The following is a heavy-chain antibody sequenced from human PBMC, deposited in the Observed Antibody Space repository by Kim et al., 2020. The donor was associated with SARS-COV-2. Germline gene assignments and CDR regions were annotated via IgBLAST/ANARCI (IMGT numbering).Heavy chain of an antibody. CDR3: ASGGGSNYYDSSGYYYRYYFDY. V-gene: IGHV3-11*06. Sequence: GGSLRLSCAASGFTFSDYYMSWIRQAPGKGLEWVSYISSSSSYTNYADSVKGRFTISRDNAKNSLYLQMNSLRAEDTAVYYCASGGGSNYYDSSGYYYRYYFDYWGQGTLVPVSA. D-gene: IGHD3-22*01. CDR2: ISSSSSYT. CDR1: GFTFSDYY. J-gene: IGHJ4*02.